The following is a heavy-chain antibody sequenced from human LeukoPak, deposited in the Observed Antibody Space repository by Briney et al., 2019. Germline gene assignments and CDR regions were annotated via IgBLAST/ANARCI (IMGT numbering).Heavy chain of an antibody. Sequence: SETLSLTCAVYGGSFSGYYWSWIRQPPGKGLEWIGEINHSGSTNYNPSLKSRVTISVDTSKNQFSLKLSSVPAADTAVYYCARGPGGYCSGGSYYGNAFDIWGQGTMVTVSS. D-gene: IGHD2-15*01. J-gene: IGHJ3*02. CDR3: ARGPGGYCSGGSYYGNAFDI. CDR2: INHSGST. CDR1: GGSFSGYY. V-gene: IGHV4-34*01.